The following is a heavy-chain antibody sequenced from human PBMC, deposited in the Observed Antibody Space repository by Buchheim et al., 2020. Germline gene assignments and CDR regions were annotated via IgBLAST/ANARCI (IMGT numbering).Heavy chain of an antibody. CDR1: GGSFSGYY. CDR2: INDSGYT. J-gene: IGHJ4*02. Sequence: QVQLQQWGAGLLKPSETLSLTCAVHGGSFSGYYWSWVRQPPGKGLEWIGEINDSGYTYYSSSLKGRVTISMDQSNYHFYVTLTSVTAADTAVYYCARGSRASRLVYWGQGTL. D-gene: IGHD6-6*01. CDR3: ARGSRASRLVY. V-gene: IGHV4-34*01.